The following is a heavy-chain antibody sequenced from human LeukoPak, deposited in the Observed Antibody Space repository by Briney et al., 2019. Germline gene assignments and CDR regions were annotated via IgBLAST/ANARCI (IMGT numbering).Heavy chain of an antibody. CDR3: AKDRPFGFDY. CDR2: ISWNSGSI. CDR1: GFTFDDYA. D-gene: IGHD3-10*01. V-gene: IGHV3-9*01. Sequence: GRPLRLSCAASGFTFDDYAMHWVRHAPGKGLEWVSGISWNSGSIGYADSVKGRFTISRDNAKNSLYLQMNSLRAEDTALYYCAKDRPFGFDYWGQGTLVTVSS. J-gene: IGHJ4*02.